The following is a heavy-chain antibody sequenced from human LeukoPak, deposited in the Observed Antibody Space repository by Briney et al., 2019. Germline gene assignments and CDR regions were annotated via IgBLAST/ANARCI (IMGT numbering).Heavy chain of an antibody. Sequence: SETLSLTCTVSGGSISSSSYYWSWIRQPPGKGLEWIGEINHSGSTNYNPSLKSRVTISVDTSKNQFSLKLSSVTAADTAVYYCARMIAVAGYYFDYWGQGTLVTVSS. D-gene: IGHD6-19*01. CDR3: ARMIAVAGYYFDY. V-gene: IGHV4-39*07. J-gene: IGHJ4*02. CDR1: GGSISSSSYY. CDR2: INHSGST.